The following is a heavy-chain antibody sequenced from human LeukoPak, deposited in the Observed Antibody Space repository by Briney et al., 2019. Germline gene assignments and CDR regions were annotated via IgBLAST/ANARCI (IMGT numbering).Heavy chain of an antibody. CDR2: ISWNSGSM. D-gene: IGHD6-19*01. CDR3: ARGGYSSGWYPIYYFDY. CDR1: GFTFDDYA. J-gene: IGHJ4*02. Sequence: SGRSLRLSCAASGFTFDDYAMHWVRQTPGKGLEWVSGISWNSGSMGYADAVKGRFTISRDNAKKPLYLQTNSLRPEDTALYYCARGGYSSGWYPIYYFDYWGQGSLVTVSS. V-gene: IGHV3-9*01.